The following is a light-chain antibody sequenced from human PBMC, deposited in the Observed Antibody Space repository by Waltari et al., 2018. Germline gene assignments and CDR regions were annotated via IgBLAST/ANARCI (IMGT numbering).Light chain of an antibody. J-gene: IGKJ1*01. V-gene: IGKV1-39*01. CDR3: QQRYSTPRT. CDR1: QSIVSY. Sequence: DIQITQSPSSLSASVGVRVSITCRASQSIVSYLNWYQQKPGKAPKLLIYGASSLKSAVPSRSRCRGYGKDYTLTSSSPRPGDFATYYCQQRYSTPRTLGQGTTVEIK. CDR2: GAS.